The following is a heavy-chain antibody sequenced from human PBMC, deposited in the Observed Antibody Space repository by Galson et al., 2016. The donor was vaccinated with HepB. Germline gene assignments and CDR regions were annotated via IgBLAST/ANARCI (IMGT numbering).Heavy chain of an antibody. V-gene: IGHV1-2*02. CDR3: ARELGTGTFDFDN. CDR1: GYTFTGHF. CDR2: INPNTGGT. Sequence: SVKVSCKASGYTFTGHFMHWVRQTPGQGLEWMGWINPNTGGTTYAQEFHDRVTLTCDTSVGAAYMDLTRLRGDDTAVYYCARELGTGTFDFDNWGQGTLVTVSS. J-gene: IGHJ4*02. D-gene: IGHD1-1*01.